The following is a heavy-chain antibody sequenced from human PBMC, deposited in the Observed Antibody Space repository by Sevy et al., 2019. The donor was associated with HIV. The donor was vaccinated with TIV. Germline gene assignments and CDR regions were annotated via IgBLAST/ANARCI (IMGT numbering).Heavy chain of an antibody. D-gene: IGHD3-22*01. CDR3: AKEAPGYSYDSSGSFDY. CDR2: ISGSGRST. Sequence: GGSLRLSCAASGFTFNTYAMSWVRQAPGKGLERVSGISGSGRSTYYADSVKGRFTISRDNSKNTLYLQMNNLRAEDTVVYYCAKEAPGYSYDSSGSFDYWGQGTLVTVSS. J-gene: IGHJ4*02. V-gene: IGHV3-23*01. CDR1: GFTFNTYA.